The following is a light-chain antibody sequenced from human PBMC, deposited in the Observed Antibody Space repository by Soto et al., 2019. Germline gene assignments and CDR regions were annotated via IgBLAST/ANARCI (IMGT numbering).Light chain of an antibody. Sequence: IQLTQSPSTLSGSVGDRVTIPCRASQTISSWLAWYQQKPGKAPKLLIYAASSLQSGVPSRFRGSGSGTDFTLTISRLQPEDFETYYCLQDYNYPWTFGQGTKVDIK. CDR3: LQDYNYPWT. J-gene: IGKJ1*01. V-gene: IGKV1-6*01. CDR2: AAS. CDR1: QTISSW.